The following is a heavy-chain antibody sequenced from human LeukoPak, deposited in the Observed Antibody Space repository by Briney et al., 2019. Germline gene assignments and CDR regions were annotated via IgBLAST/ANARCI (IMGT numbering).Heavy chain of an antibody. J-gene: IGHJ6*02. Sequence: RASVSVSCKASGGTFSSYAISWVRQAPGQGLEWMGGIIPILGIANYAQKFQGRVTITADKSTSTAYMELSSLRSEDTAVYSCATREGYDFWSGYLWSGMDVWGQGTTVTVSS. CDR1: GGTFSSYA. CDR2: IIPILGIA. V-gene: IGHV1-69*10. D-gene: IGHD3-3*01. CDR3: ATREGYDFWSGYLWSGMDV.